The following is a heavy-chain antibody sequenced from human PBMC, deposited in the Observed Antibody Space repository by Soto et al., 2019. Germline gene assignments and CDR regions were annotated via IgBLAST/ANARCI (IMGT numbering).Heavy chain of an antibody. CDR3: GPSPPPPSGYYHFDY. CDR2: ISGSGGST. V-gene: IGHV3-23*01. D-gene: IGHD3-22*01. J-gene: IGHJ4*02. CDR1: GFTVSSYA. Sequence: QARGSLRLSCAASGFTVSSYAMSWVRQAPGKGLEWVSAISGSGGSTYYADSVKGRFTISRDNSKNTLYLQMNSLRAEDTAVYYCGPSPPPPSGYYHFDYWGQGTLVTVSS.